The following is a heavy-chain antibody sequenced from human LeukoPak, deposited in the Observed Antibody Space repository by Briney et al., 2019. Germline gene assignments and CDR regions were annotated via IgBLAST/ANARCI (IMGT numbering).Heavy chain of an antibody. CDR2: ISAYNGNT. CDR3: ARVYCSGGYCSLYAFDI. Sequence: ASVKVSCKASGYTFTSYGISWVRQAPGQGLEWMGWISAYNGNTNYAQKLQGRVTMTTDTSTSTAYMELRSLRSDDTAVYYCARVYCSGGYCSLYAFDIWGQGTMVTVSS. D-gene: IGHD2-15*01. V-gene: IGHV1-18*01. J-gene: IGHJ3*02. CDR1: GYTFTSYG.